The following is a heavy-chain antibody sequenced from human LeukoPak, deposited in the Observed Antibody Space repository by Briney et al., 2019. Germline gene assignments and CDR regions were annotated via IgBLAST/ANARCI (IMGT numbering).Heavy chain of an antibody. D-gene: IGHD6-19*01. J-gene: IGHJ4*02. CDR3: AKGQWLVDPIDFDY. Sequence: PGGSLRLSCAASGFTFSSYAMSWVRQAPGKGLGWVSAISGSGGSTYYADSVKGRFTISRDNPKNTLYLQMNSLRADDTAVYYCAKGQWLVDPIDFDYWGQGSLVTVSS. V-gene: IGHV3-23*01. CDR2: ISGSGGST. CDR1: GFTFSSYA.